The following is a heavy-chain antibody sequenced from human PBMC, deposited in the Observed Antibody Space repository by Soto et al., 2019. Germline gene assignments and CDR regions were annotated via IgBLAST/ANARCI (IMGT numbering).Heavy chain of an antibody. CDR3: ASRGSSRLFDY. Sequence: SETLYLTGTVSGGSIIGTDYSGTWIRQPPGKGLEWIGSIHYSGSTSYNPSLKSRVTISVDTSKNQFSLKRSPVTAADTAVYYCASRGSSRLFDYWGQGTLVTVSS. CDR2: IHYSGST. CDR1: GGSIIGTDYS. D-gene: IGHD5-12*01. J-gene: IGHJ4*02. V-gene: IGHV4-39*01.